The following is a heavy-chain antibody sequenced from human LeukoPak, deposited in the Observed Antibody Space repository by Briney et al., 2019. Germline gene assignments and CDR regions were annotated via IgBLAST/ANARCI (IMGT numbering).Heavy chain of an antibody. CDR2: IYYSGST. CDR3: ARGNGDYDEGVLYYMDV. J-gene: IGHJ6*03. V-gene: IGHV4-59*01. D-gene: IGHD4-17*01. CDR1: VGSISSYY. Sequence: SETLSVTCTASVGSISSYYWSWIRQPPGNGLEWIGDIYYSGSTNYNPSLKSRVTISVDTSKNQFSLKLSSVTAADTAVYYCARGNGDYDEGVLYYMDVWGKGTTVTVSS.